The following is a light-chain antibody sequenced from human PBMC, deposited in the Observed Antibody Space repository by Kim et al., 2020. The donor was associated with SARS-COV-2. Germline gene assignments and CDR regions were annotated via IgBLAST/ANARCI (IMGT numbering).Light chain of an antibody. Sequence: GKTVNISCTRSSGSIASTNVHWYQQRPGTSPTAVIFENNQRPSGVPDRFSGSIDGSSNSASLTISGLKTEDEADYYCQSFDSNIQVFGGGTQLTVL. CDR2: ENN. V-gene: IGLV6-57*01. CDR3: QSFDSNIQV. CDR1: SGSIASTN. J-gene: IGLJ3*02.